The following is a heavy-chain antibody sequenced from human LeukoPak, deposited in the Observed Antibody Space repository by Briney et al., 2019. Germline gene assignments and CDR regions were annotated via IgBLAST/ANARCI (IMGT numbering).Heavy chain of an antibody. D-gene: IGHD6-19*01. J-gene: IGHJ3*02. CDR2: IWYDGSTK. CDR1: GFTFSTYG. V-gene: IGHV3-33*01. CDR3: ARPYYSSAWYGDAFDI. Sequence: GRSLRLSCAASGFTFSTYGMHWVRQAPGKGLEWVAVIWYDGSTKYYADSVKGRFTISRDNSKNTLYLQKNSLRAEDTAVYYCARPYYSSAWYGDAFDIWGQGTLVTVSS.